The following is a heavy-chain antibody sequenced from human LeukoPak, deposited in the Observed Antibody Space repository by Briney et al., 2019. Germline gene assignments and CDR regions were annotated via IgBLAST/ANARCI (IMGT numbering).Heavy chain of an antibody. Sequence: GRSLRLCCAASGFTFSSYAMHWVRQATGKGLEWVAVISYDGSNKYYADSVKGRFTISRDNSKNTLHLQMNSLRAEDTAVYYCARDPGVLRFLEWSDAFDIWGQGTMVTVSS. V-gene: IGHV3-30-3*01. D-gene: IGHD3-3*01. CDR1: GFTFSSYA. CDR3: ARDPGVLRFLEWSDAFDI. CDR2: ISYDGSNK. J-gene: IGHJ3*02.